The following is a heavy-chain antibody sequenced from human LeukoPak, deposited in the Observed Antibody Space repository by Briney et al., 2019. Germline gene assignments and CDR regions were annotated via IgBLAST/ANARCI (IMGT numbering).Heavy chain of an antibody. CDR2: IYTSGST. J-gene: IGHJ3*02. D-gene: IGHD2-2*01. V-gene: IGHV4-4*07. CDR3: ASRVVPAARTDDAFDI. CDR1: GGSISSYY. Sequence: PSETLSLTCTVSGGSISSYYWSWIRQPAGKGLEWIGRIYTSGSTNYNPSLKSRVTMSVDTSKNQFSLKLSSVTAADTAVYYCASRVVPAARTDDAFDIWGQGTMVTVSS.